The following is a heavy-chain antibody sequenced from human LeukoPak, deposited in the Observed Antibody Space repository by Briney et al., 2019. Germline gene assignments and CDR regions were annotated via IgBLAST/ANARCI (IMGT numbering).Heavy chain of an antibody. CDR2: ISGSGGST. V-gene: IGHV3-23*01. J-gene: IGHJ4*02. CDR1: GFTFSSYA. D-gene: IGHD3-3*01. CDR3: ARAYDFWSGYYSLPFDY. Sequence: GGSLRLSCAASGFTFSSYAMSWVRQAPGKGLEWVSAISGSGGSTYYADSVKGRFTISRDNSKNTLYLQMNSLRSDDTAVYYCARAYDFWSGYYSLPFDYWGQGTLVTVSS.